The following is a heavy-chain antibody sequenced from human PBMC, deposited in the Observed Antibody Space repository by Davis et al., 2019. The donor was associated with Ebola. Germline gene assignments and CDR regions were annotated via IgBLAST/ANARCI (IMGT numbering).Heavy chain of an antibody. CDR2: IYTYDSDP. V-gene: IGHV5-51*01. J-gene: IGHJ3*02. CDR3: ASLRRTITGMDDAFDI. CDR1: VFTFTSYC. D-gene: IGHD1-20*01. Sequence: SCTVSVFTFTSYCLGSVRQIPRKGPEWIAIIYTYDSDPRYSPPFRGQVTISADKSIKTAYLQWSRLKASDTAMYYCASLRRTITGMDDAFDIWGEGSMVTVSS.